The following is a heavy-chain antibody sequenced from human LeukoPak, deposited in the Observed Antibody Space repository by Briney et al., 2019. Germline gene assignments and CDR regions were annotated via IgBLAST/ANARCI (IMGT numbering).Heavy chain of an antibody. CDR3: AREGDAYYYGSGSWFDP. CDR2: IYYSGSA. J-gene: IGHJ5*02. D-gene: IGHD3-10*01. Sequence: SETLSLTCTVSGGSISSYYWSWIRQPPGKGLEWIGYIYYSGSANYNPSLKSRVTISVDTSKNQFSLKLSSVTAADTAVYYCAREGDAYYYGSGSWFDPWGQGTLVTVSS. V-gene: IGHV4-59*01. CDR1: GGSISSYY.